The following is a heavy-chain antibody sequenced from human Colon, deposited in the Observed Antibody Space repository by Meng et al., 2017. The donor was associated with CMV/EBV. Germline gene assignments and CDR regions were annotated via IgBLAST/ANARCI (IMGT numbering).Heavy chain of an antibody. CDR3: ARQKQWLVDF. CDR1: GGSISSSSHY. D-gene: IGHD6-19*01. J-gene: IGHJ4*02. CDR2: IYYSGST. Sequence: SETLSLTCSVSGGSISSSSHYWGWIHQPPGKGLEWIGGIYYSGSTYYNPSLKSRVTISIDTSKNQFSLSLYSVTAADTAVYYCARQKQWLVDFWGQGTLVTVSS. V-gene: IGHV4-39*07.